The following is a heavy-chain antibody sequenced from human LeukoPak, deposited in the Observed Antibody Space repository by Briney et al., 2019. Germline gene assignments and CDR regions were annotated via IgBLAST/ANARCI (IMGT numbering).Heavy chain of an antibody. CDR3: ARDFKSSDYGSY. CDR1: GYTFTGYY. V-gene: IGHV1-2*02. J-gene: IGHJ4*02. CDR2: INPNSGGT. Sequence: ASVKASCKASGYTFTGYYMHWVRQAPGQGLEWMGWINPNSGGTNYAQKFQGRVTMTRDTSISTAYMELSRLRSDDTAVYYCARDFKSSDYGSYWGQGTLVTVSS. D-gene: IGHD4-17*01.